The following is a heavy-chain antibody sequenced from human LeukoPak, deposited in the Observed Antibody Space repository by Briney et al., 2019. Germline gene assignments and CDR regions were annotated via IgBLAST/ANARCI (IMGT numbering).Heavy chain of an antibody. CDR1: GFTFSNYW. V-gene: IGHV3-7*01. D-gene: IGHD3-3*01. CDR3: VRNDYDFWSGYQRYFEF. J-gene: IGHJ4*02. Sequence: GGSLRLSCAASGFTFSNYWMSWVRQAPGKGLEWVANIKQAGSEKYYVDSVEGRFTISRDSVKNSLYLQMTSVRADDTAMYYCVRNDYDFWSGYQRYFEFWGQGTLVTVSS. CDR2: IKQAGSEK.